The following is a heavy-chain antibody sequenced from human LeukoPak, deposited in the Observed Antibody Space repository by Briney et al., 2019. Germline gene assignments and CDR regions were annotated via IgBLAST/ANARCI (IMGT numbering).Heavy chain of an antibody. CDR3: ARAGYNHYFDY. CDR1: GGTFSSYT. V-gene: IGHV1-69*02. D-gene: IGHD5-18*01. CDR2: IIPILGIA. Sequence: SVKVSCKASGGTFSSYTISWVRQAPGQGLEWMGRIIPILGIANYAQKFQGRVAITADKSTSTAYMELSSLRSEDTAVYYCARAGYNHYFDYWGQGTLVTVSS. J-gene: IGHJ4*02.